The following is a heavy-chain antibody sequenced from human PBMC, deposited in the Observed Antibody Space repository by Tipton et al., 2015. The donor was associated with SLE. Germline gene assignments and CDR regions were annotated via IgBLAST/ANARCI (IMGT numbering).Heavy chain of an antibody. J-gene: IGHJ3*02. Sequence: TLSLTCSVSGGSISSYYWSWIRQPPGKGLEWIGYIYYSGSTNYNPSLKSRFTISGDTPKNQFSLKLRSVTAADTAVYYCARSPGDCSSASCYSGAFDMWGQGTMVTVSS. CDR1: GGSISSYY. V-gene: IGHV4-59*01. CDR3: ARSPGDCSSASCYSGAFDM. D-gene: IGHD2-2*02. CDR2: IYYSGST.